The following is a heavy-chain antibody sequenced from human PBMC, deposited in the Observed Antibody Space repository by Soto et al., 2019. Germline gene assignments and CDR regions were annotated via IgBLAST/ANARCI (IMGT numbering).Heavy chain of an antibody. V-gene: IGHV5-51*01. CDR1: GYSFTSYW. J-gene: IGHJ3*02. CDR2: IYPGDSDT. Sequence: PGESLKISCKGSGYSFTSYWIGWVRQMPGKGLEWMGIIYPGDSDTRYSPSFQGQVTISADKSISTAYLQWSSLKASDTAMYYCARPFFYDNSGYLPLDAYDIWGQGTTVTVSS. CDR3: ARPFFYDNSGYLPLDAYDI. D-gene: IGHD3-22*01.